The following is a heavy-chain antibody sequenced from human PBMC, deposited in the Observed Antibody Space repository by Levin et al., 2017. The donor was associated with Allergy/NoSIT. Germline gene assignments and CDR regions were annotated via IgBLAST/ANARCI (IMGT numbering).Heavy chain of an antibody. D-gene: IGHD4-17*01. CDR1: GGTFSSYA. J-gene: IGHJ4*02. CDR3: ARAYGDLTYYFDY. CDR2: IIPIFGTA. Sequence: VASVKVSCKASGGTFSSYAISWVRQAPGQGLEWMGGIIPIFGTANYAQKFQGRVTITADKSTSTAYMELSSLRSEDTAVYYCARAYGDLTYYFDYWGQGTLVTVSS. V-gene: IGHV1-69*06.